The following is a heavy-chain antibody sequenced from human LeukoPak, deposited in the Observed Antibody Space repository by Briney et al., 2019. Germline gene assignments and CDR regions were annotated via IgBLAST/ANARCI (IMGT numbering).Heavy chain of an antibody. CDR1: GYTFTTYG. V-gene: IGHV1-18*01. CDR2: ISGYNGNT. J-gene: IGHJ4*02. Sequence: ASVKVSCKASGYTFTTYGITWVRQAPGQGLEWMGWISGYNGNTIYAQKLQGRVTMTTDTSTSTAYMGLRSLRPDDTAVYYCARGDHGGNPDYWGQGTLVTVSS. D-gene: IGHD4-23*01. CDR3: ARGDHGGNPDY.